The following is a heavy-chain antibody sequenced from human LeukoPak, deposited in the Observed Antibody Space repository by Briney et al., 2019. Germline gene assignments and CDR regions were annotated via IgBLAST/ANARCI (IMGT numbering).Heavy chain of an antibody. J-gene: IGHJ4*02. CDR2: IYPGDSET. CDR3: ARQGSDHLGLSWVY. V-gene: IGHV5-51*01. CDR1: LYNFNTYW. Sequence: GESLMISCQASLYNFNTYWIGWVRQMPGKGLEWMGIIYPGDSETRYNPPLQGQVTISADKSVSTAYLQWSSLRASDSAMYYCARQGSDHLGLSWVYWGRGTLVTVSS. D-gene: IGHD3-16*01.